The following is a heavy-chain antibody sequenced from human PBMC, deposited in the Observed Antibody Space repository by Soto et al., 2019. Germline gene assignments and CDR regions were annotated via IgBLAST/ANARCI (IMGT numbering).Heavy chain of an antibody. D-gene: IGHD2-2*01. CDR3: ARVGVVVPAIGHYHCMDS. CDR1: GGSISTGDYY. V-gene: IGHV4-30-4*01. CDR2: IYYSGSN. Sequence: QVQLQESGPGLVKPSQTLSLTCTVSGGSISTGDYYWTWIRQPPGKGLEWIGYIYYSGSNYYNASLKTRVAMSLDTSQTQFFLELTSLPAADSDVYYCARVGVVVPAIGHYHCMDSWVQGTKVTVSS. J-gene: IGHJ6*02.